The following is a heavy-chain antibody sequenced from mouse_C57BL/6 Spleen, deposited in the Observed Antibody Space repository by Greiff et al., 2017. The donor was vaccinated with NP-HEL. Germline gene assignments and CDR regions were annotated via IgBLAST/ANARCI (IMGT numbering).Heavy chain of an antibody. CDR3: ARYYGSSYGWYFDV. V-gene: IGHV1-82*01. Sequence: VQLQESGPELVKPGASVKISCKASGYAFSSSWMNWVKQRPGKGLEWIGRIYPGDGDTNYNGKFKGKSTLTEDKSSSTAYMQLSSLTSEDAAVYFCARYYGSSYGWYFDVWGTGTTVTVSS. D-gene: IGHD1-1*01. J-gene: IGHJ1*03. CDR1: GYAFSSSW. CDR2: IYPGDGDT.